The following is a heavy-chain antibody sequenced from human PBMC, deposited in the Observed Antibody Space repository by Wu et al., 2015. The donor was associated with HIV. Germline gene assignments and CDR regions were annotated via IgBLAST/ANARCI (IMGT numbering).Heavy chain of an antibody. CDR1: GYTFTVYH. CDR3: ARSDYANYEFWSGYPDS. J-gene: IGHJ4*02. CDR2: ISPKNGDT. Sequence: QVQVVQSGAEVKQPGASVRISCKASGYTFTVYHIHWVRQAPGQGLEWMGWISPKNGDTNYAQKFQGRVTMTRDTSISTAYMELSRVRPDDTAAYFCARSDYANYEFWSGYPDSWGQGTLITVSS. V-gene: IGHV1-2*02. D-gene: IGHD3-3*01.